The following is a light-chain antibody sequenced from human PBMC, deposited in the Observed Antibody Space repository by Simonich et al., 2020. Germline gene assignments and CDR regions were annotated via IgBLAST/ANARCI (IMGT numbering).Light chain of an antibody. Sequence: DIVMTQSPYSLAVSLGERATINCKSSQSVLYSSNNKNYLAWYQQKPGQPPKLLIYWASTRESGVPDRFSGSGSGTDFTLTISSLQAEDAAVYYCQQYYSTPFTFGPGTKVDIK. CDR2: WAS. J-gene: IGKJ3*01. CDR3: QQYYSTPFT. CDR1: QSVLYSSNNKNY. V-gene: IGKV4-1*01.